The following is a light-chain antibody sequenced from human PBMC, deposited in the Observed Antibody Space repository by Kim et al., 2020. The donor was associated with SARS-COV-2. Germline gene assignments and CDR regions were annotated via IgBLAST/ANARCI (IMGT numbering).Light chain of an antibody. V-gene: IGKV3-20*01. J-gene: IGKJ2*03. CDR3: QKYGSSPYS. Sequence: IVLMQSPGTLSLSPGERATLSCRASQSVGSSLLAWYQQKPGQAPRLLIYEAFKRVAGIPDRFSGSGSGTDFTLTISRPEPEDFAMYYCQKYGSSPYSFGKGTELEI. CDR1: QSVGSSL. CDR2: EAF.